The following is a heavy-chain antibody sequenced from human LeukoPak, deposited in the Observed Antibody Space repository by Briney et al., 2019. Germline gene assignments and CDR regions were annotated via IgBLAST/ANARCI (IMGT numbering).Heavy chain of an antibody. CDR2: IRGSGDST. CDR3: AKDPGYYDSSGYWYI. Sequence: GGSLRLSCAASGFTFSSYAMTWVRQAPGKGLEWVSGIRGSGDSTHFADSVKGRFTISRDNSKNVLYLQMNSLRAEDTAVYYCAKDPGYYDSSGYWYIWGQGTMVTVSS. CDR1: GFTFSSYA. V-gene: IGHV3-23*01. D-gene: IGHD3-22*01. J-gene: IGHJ3*02.